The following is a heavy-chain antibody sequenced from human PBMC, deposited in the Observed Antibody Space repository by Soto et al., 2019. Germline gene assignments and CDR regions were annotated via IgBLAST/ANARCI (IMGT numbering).Heavy chain of an antibody. Sequence: NPSETLSLTCTVSGGSIGSSTYFWGWIRQPPGKGLEWIGSVYYSGSTYYNPSLKSRGTVSVDTSRNHFSLKLSSLTAADTAVYYCARLLPIAAAGSQYYFDYWGQGTLVTVSS. CDR3: ARLLPIAAAGSQYYFDY. CDR1: GGSIGSSTYF. D-gene: IGHD6-13*01. J-gene: IGHJ4*02. CDR2: VYYSGST. V-gene: IGHV4-39*02.